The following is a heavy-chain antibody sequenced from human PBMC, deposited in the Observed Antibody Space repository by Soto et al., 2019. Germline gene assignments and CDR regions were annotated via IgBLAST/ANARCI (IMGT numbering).Heavy chain of an antibody. CDR2: ISYDGSNK. J-gene: IGHJ6*02. CDR3: ASLYSGYDFWGSDYYYGMDV. D-gene: IGHD5-12*01. CDR1: GFTFSSYA. V-gene: IGHV3-30-3*01. Sequence: GGSLRLSCAASGFTFSSYAMHWVRQAPGKGLEWVAVISYDGSNKYYADSVKGRFTISRDNSKNTLYLQMNSLRAEDTAVYYCASLYSGYDFWGSDYYYGMDVWGQGTTVTVSS.